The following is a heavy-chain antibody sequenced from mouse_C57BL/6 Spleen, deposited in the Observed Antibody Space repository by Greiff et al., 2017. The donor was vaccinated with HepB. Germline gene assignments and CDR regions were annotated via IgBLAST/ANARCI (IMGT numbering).Heavy chain of an antibody. CDR2: IYPGSGST. V-gene: IGHV1-55*01. CDR3: ASEGVYYGNYGYFDV. D-gene: IGHD2-1*01. CDR1: GYTFTSYW. Sequence: QVQLQQPGAELVKPGASVKMSCKASGYTFTSYWITWVKQRPGQGLEWIGDIYPGSGSTNYNEKFKSKATLTVDTSSSTAYMQLSSLTSDDSAVYYCASEGVYYGNYGYFDVWGTGTTVTVSS. J-gene: IGHJ1*03.